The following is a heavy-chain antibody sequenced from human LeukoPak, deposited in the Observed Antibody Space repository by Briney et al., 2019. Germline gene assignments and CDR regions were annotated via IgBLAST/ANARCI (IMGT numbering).Heavy chain of an antibody. Sequence: ASVKVSCKASGYTFTGYYMHCVRQAPGQGLEWMGWINPNSGGTNYAQKFQGWVTMTRDTSISTAYMELSRLRSDDTAVYYCARALGYCSSTSCPAYGMDVWGKGTTVTVSS. CDR3: ARALGYCSSTSCPAYGMDV. J-gene: IGHJ6*04. CDR1: GYTFTGYY. D-gene: IGHD2-2*01. CDR2: INPNSGGT. V-gene: IGHV1-2*04.